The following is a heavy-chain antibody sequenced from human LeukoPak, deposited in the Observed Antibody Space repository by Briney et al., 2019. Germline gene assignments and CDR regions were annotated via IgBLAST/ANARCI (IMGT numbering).Heavy chain of an antibody. CDR1: GGSFSGYY. Sequence: SETLSLTCAVYGGSFSGYYWSWIRQPPGKGLEWIGEINHSGSTNYNPSLKSRVTISVDTSKNQFSLKLSSVTAADTAVYYCARGSGRVVRGVSHYFDYWGQGTLVTVSS. D-gene: IGHD3-10*01. V-gene: IGHV4-34*01. CDR3: ARGSGRVVRGVSHYFDY. J-gene: IGHJ4*02. CDR2: INHSGST.